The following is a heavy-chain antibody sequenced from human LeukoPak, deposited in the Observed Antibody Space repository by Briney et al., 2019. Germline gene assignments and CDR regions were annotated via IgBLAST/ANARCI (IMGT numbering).Heavy chain of an antibody. CDR3: FTIAAG. Sequence: GGSLRLSCAASGFTFSSYWMSWVRQAPGKGLVWVSRINGDGSSTSYADSVKGRFTISRDNAKNTLYLQMNSLRAEDTAVYYCFTIAAGGGQGTLVTVSS. J-gene: IGHJ4*02. CDR2: INGDGSST. D-gene: IGHD6-13*01. CDR1: GFTFSSYW. V-gene: IGHV3-74*01.